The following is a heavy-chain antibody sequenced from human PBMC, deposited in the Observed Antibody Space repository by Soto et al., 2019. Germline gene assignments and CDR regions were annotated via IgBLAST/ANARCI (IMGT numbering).Heavy chain of an antibody. CDR3: ASQSELLLRGAFDI. CDR2: IYYSGST. D-gene: IGHD1-26*01. CDR1: GGSISSGGYY. V-gene: IGHV4-31*03. Sequence: SETLSLTCTVSGGSISSGGYYWSWIRQHPGKGLEWIGYIYYSGSTYYNPSLKSRVTISVDTSKNQFSLKLSSVTAADTAVYYCASQSELLLRGAFDIWGQGTMVTVSS. J-gene: IGHJ3*02.